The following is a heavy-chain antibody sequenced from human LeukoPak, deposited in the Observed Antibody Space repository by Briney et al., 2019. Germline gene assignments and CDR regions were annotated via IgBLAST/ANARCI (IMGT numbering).Heavy chain of an antibody. D-gene: IGHD3-3*01. CDR2: MNPNSGNT. Sequence: GSSVKVSCKASGGTFSSYAISWVRQAPGQGLEWMGWMNPNSGNTGYAQKFQGRVTMTSNTSISTAYMELSSLRSEDTAVYYCARHYNFWSGYYHYDWFDPWGQGTLVTVSS. CDR3: ARHYNFWSGYYHYDWFDP. V-gene: IGHV1-8*02. J-gene: IGHJ5*02. CDR1: GGTFSSYA.